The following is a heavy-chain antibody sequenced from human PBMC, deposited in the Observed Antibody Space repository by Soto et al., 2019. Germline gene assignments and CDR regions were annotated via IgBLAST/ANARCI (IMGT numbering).Heavy chain of an antibody. CDR3: PRSPAGNSLAPLDF. CDR1: GYSFTTYW. CDR2: IYPGDSEI. V-gene: IGHV5-51*01. J-gene: IGHJ4*02. Sequence: GESLKISCQASGYSFTTYWIAWVRQTPGRGLEWIGIIYPGDSEIKYSPSFDGQVTFSVDKSTSTAYLQWIGLKTSDTGMYFCPRSPAGNSLAPLDFWGPGSLVTFSS. D-gene: IGHD5-12*01.